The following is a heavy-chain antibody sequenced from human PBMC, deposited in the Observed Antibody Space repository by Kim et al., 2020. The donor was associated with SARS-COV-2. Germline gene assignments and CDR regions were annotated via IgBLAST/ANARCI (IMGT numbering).Heavy chain of an antibody. V-gene: IGHV4-59*01. CDR1: GGSISSYY. J-gene: IGHJ5*02. D-gene: IGHD2-15*01. CDR2: IYYSGST. Sequence: SETLSLTCTVSGGSISSYYWSWIRQPPGKGLEWIGYIYYSGSTNYNPSLKSRVTISVDTSKNQFSLKLSSVTAADTAVYYCARDTAYCSGGSCQYNWFDPWGQGTLVTVSS. CDR3: ARDTAYCSGGSCQYNWFDP.